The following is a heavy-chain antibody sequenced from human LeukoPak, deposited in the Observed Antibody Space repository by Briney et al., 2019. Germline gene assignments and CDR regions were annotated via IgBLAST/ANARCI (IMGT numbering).Heavy chain of an antibody. CDR2: INPSGGST. CDR3: ARGAGYYDSSGYLQGY. CDR1: GYTFTGYY. D-gene: IGHD3-22*01. V-gene: IGHV1-2*02. Sequence: ASVKVSCKASGYTFTGYYMHWVRQAPGQGLEWMGIINPSGGSTSYAQKFQGRVTMTRDTSISTAYMELSRLRSDDTAVYYCARGAGYYDSSGYLQGYWGQGTLVTVSS. J-gene: IGHJ4*02.